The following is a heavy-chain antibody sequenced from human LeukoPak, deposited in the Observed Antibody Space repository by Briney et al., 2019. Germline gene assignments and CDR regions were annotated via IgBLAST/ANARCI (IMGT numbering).Heavy chain of an antibody. CDR2: VYRSGIT. CDR3: ARENWIFDY. CDR1: GYFISSGYH. D-gene: IGHD1-1*01. V-gene: IGHV4-38-2*02. J-gene: IGHJ4*02. Sequence: PSETLSLTCVVSGYFISSGYHWGWIRQPPGKGLEWIGSVYRSGITYYDPSLKSRVTISVDTSKNQISLKVRSATAADTAMYYCARENWIFDYWGQGILVTVSS.